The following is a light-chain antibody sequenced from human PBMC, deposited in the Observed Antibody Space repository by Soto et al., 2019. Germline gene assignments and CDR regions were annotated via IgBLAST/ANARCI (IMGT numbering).Light chain of an antibody. CDR3: ETRDSNTHSYV. Sequence: QLVLTQSSSASASLGSSVKLTCTLSSGHSSYIIAWHQQQPGKAPRYLMKLEGSGSYNKGSGVPDRFSGSSSGADRYLTISNLQSEDEADYYCETRDSNTHSYVFGTGTKVTVL. V-gene: IGLV4-60*03. CDR1: SGHSSYI. CDR2: LEGSGSY. J-gene: IGLJ1*01.